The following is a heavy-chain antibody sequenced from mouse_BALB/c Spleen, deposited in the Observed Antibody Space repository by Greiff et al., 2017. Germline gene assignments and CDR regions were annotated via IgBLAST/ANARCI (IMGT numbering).Heavy chain of an antibody. D-gene: IGHD2-1*01. J-gene: IGHJ2*01. CDR1: GFTFSSYA. CDR2: ISSGGSYT. Sequence: EVHLVESGGGLVKPGGSLKLSCAASGFTFSSYAMSWVRQTPEKRLVWVATISSGGSYTYYPDSVKGRFTISRDNAKNTLYLQMSSLRSEDTAMYYCARQSVYGNYLDDWGQGNTRTVAS. CDR3: ARQSVYGNYLDD. V-gene: IGHV5-9-3*01.